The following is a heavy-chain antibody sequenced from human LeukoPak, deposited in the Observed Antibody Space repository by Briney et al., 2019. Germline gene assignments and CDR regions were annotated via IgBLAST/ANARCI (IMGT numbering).Heavy chain of an antibody. D-gene: IGHD2-15*01. V-gene: IGHV1-8*02. Sequence: EASVKVSCKASGYTFTSYDINWVRQATGQGLEWMGWMNPNSGNTGYAQKFQGRVTMTRDTSISTAYMELSRLRSDDTAVYYCARSQAKYCSGGSCYSGPHFDYWGQGTLVTVSS. CDR3: ARSQAKYCSGGSCYSGPHFDY. CDR2: MNPNSGNT. CDR1: GYTFTSYD. J-gene: IGHJ4*02.